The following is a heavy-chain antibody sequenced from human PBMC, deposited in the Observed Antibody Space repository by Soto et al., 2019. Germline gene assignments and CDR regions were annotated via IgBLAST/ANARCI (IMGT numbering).Heavy chain of an antibody. Sequence: ASVKVSCKASGGTFSSYAISCVRRAPGQVLEWMGGIIPIFGTANYAQKFQGRVTITADESTSTAYMELSSLRSEDTAVYYCASSLRGDIVVVVAATQFLQHWGQGTLVTVSS. J-gene: IGHJ1*01. D-gene: IGHD2-15*01. CDR2: IIPIFGTA. V-gene: IGHV1-69*13. CDR1: GGTFSSYA. CDR3: ASSLRGDIVVVVAATQFLQH.